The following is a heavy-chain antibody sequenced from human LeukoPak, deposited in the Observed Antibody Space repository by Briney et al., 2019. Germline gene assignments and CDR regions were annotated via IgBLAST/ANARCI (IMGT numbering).Heavy chain of an antibody. V-gene: IGHV1-2*02. J-gene: IGHJ4*02. CDR1: GYTFTGYY. Sequence: VASVTVSCKASGYTFTGYYMHWVRQAPGQGLEWMGWINPNSGGTNYAQKFQGRVTMTRDTSISTAYMELRSLRSDDTAVYYCARVHTFDYWGQRTLVTVSS. CDR3: ARVHTFDY. CDR2: INPNSGGT.